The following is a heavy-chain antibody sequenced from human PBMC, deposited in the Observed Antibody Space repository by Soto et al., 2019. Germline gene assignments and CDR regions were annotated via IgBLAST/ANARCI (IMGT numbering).Heavy chain of an antibody. CDR3: ARGQGARGWFDP. CDR1: GGSISSGGYY. Sequence: SETLSLTCTVSGGSISSGGYYWSWIRQHPGKGLEWIGYIYYSGSTYYNPSLKSRVTISVDTSKNQFSLKLSSVTAADTAVYYCARGQGARGWFDPWGQGTLVTVSS. V-gene: IGHV4-31*03. J-gene: IGHJ5*02. CDR2: IYYSGST.